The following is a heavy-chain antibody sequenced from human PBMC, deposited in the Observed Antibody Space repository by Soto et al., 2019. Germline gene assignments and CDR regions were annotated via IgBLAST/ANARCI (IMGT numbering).Heavy chain of an antibody. Sequence: PSETLSLTCTVSRGSINSQYWSWIRQSPGKGLEYIGYISYSGSTNYNPSLKSRLTISVDTSKNQFSLKLTSVTAADTAVYYCASSEVHWGQGTLVTVSS. J-gene: IGHJ4*02. CDR3: ASSEVH. CDR1: RGSINSQY. CDR2: ISYSGST. V-gene: IGHV4-59*08.